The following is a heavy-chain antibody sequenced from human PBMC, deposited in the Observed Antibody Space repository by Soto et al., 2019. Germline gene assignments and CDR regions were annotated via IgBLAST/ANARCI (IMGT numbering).Heavy chain of an antibody. CDR3: ARENPHIVVVTAKRGWFDP. J-gene: IGHJ5*02. CDR1: GYTFTSYY. V-gene: IGHV1-46*01. Sequence: QVQLVQSGAEVKKPGASVKVSCKASGYTFTSYYMHWVRQAPGQGLEWMGIINPSGGSTSYAQKFRGRVTMTRDTSTSTVYMELSSLRSEDTAVYYCARENPHIVVVTAKRGWFDPWGQGTLVTVSS. D-gene: IGHD2-21*02. CDR2: INPSGGST.